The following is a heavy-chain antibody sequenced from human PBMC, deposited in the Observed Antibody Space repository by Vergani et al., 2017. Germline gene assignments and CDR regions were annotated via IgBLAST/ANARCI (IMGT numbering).Heavy chain of an antibody. CDR1: GGSISSYY. CDR3: ARFSSSGWYGLAY. V-gene: IGHV4-59*01. Sequence: QVQLQESGPGLVKPSETLSLTCTVSGGSISSYYWSWIRQPPGKGLEWIGYIYYSGSTNYNPSLKSRVTISVDTSKNQFSLKLSSVTAADTAVYYCARFSSSGWYGLAYWGQGTLVTVSS. J-gene: IGHJ4*02. CDR2: IYYSGST. D-gene: IGHD6-19*01.